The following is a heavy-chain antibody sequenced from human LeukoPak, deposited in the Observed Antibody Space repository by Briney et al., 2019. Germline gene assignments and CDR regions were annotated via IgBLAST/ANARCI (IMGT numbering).Heavy chain of an antibody. Sequence: SETLSLTCAVSSYSISSGYYWGWIRQPPGKGLEWIGSIYHSGSTYYNPSLKSRVTISVDTSKNQFSLKLSSVTAADTAVYYCARVNSGGSCYDYWGQGTLVTVSS. V-gene: IGHV4-38-2*01. CDR1: SYSISSGYY. J-gene: IGHJ4*02. CDR3: ARVNSGGSCYDY. CDR2: IYHSGST. D-gene: IGHD2-15*01.